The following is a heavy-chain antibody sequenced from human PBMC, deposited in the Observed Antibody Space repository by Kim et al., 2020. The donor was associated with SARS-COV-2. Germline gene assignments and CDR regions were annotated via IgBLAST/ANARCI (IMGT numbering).Heavy chain of an antibody. D-gene: IGHD3-10*01. J-gene: IGHJ4*02. CDR1: GYTFTSYG. CDR2: ISAYNGNT. V-gene: IGHV1-18*01. CDR3: ARDSETFYGSGSYYNLD. Sequence: ASVKVSCKASGYTFTSYGISWVRQAPGQGLEWMGWISAYNGNTNYAQKLQGRVTMTTDTSTSTAYMELRSLRSDDTAVYYCARDSETFYGSGSYYNLDWGQGTLVTVSS.